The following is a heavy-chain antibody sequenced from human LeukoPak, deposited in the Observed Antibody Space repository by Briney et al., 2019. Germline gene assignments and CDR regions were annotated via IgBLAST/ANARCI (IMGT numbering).Heavy chain of an antibody. CDR3: AKVGTEVKSGYSYGSPDDY. V-gene: IGHV3-23*01. J-gene: IGHJ4*02. D-gene: IGHD5-18*01. CDR1: GGSFSGYY. CDR2: ISGSGGST. Sequence: ETLSLTCAVYGGSFSGYYWSWIRQPPGKGLEWVSAISGSGGSTYYADSVKGRFTISRDNSKNTLYLQMNSLRAEDTAVYYCAKVGTEVKSGYSYGSPDDYWGQGTLVTVSS.